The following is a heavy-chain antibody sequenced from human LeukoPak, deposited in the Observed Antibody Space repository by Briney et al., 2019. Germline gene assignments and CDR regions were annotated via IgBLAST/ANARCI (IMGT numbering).Heavy chain of an antibody. D-gene: IGHD3-10*01. CDR1: GFTFSSYS. CDR3: ARDLWFGELSTH. Sequence: GGSLRLSCAASGFTFSSYSMNWVRQAPGKGLEWVSVIYSGGSTYYADSVKGRFTISRDNSKNTLHLQMNSLRAEDTAVYYCARDLWFGELSTHWGQGTLVTVSS. V-gene: IGHV3-66*01. CDR2: IYSGGST. J-gene: IGHJ4*02.